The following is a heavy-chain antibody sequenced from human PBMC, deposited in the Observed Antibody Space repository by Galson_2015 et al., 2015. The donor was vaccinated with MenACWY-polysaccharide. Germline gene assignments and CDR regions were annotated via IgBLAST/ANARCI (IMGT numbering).Heavy chain of an antibody. J-gene: IGHJ4*02. D-gene: IGHD5-12*01. Sequence: SLRLSCAASGFTFSTYWMHWVRQAPGKGLVWVSRIKSVGSSTNYADSVKGRFTISRDNAKNTLYLQMNSLRAEDTALYYRARGSGAYDWGQGTLVTVSA. CDR2: IKSVGSST. CDR3: ARGSGAYD. CDR1: GFTFSTYW. V-gene: IGHV3-74*01.